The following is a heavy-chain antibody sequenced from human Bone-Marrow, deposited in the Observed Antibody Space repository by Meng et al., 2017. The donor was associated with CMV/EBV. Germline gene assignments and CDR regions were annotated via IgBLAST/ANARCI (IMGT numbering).Heavy chain of an antibody. D-gene: IGHD5-12*01. CDR2: IIPIFGTA. V-gene: IGHV1-69*12. J-gene: IGHJ5*02. CDR3: ARGLRPRYWFDP. CDR1: GGTFSSYA. Sequence: QVQLVQSGSEVRRPGSSVKGARNASGGTFSSYAISWVRQAPGQGLEWMGGIIPIFGTANYAQKFQGRVTITADESTSTAYMELSSLRSEDTAVYYCARGLRPRYWFDPWGQGTLVTVSS.